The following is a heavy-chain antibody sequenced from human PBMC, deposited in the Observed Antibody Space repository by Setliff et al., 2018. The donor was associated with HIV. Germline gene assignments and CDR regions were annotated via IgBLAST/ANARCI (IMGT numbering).Heavy chain of an antibody. CDR1: GYSSTSYG. D-gene: IGHD6-19*01. Sequence: ASVKVSCKASGYSSTSYGIAWVRQAPGQGLEWMGWISAYNGNTNYAQKFQGRVTMTTDTSTSTAYMELISLKSEDTAVYYCARGRYSSGLTDYWGQGTLVTVSS. J-gene: IGHJ4*02. CDR2: ISAYNGNT. V-gene: IGHV1-18*01. CDR3: ARGRYSSGLTDY.